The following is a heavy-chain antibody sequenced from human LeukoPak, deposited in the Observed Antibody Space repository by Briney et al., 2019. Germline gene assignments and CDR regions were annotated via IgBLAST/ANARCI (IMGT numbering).Heavy chain of an antibody. J-gene: IGHJ4*02. D-gene: IGHD1-26*01. Sequence: SSETLSLTCAVYGGSFSGYYWSWIRQPPGKGLEWIGEINHSGSTNYNPSLKSRVTISVDTSKNQFSLKLSSVTAADTAVYYCARGQTIVGATGDFWGQGTLVTVSP. CDR2: INHSGST. V-gene: IGHV4-34*01. CDR1: GGSFSGYY. CDR3: ARGQTIVGATGDF.